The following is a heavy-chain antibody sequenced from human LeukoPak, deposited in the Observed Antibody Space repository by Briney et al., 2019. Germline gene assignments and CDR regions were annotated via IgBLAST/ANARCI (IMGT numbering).Heavy chain of an antibody. D-gene: IGHD3-22*01. CDR1: GFSNSSGYY. Sequence: PSETLSLTCTVSGFSNSSGYYWGWIRQPPGKGLEWIGSIYHSGSTYYNPSLKSRVTISVDTSKNQFSLKLSSVTAADTAVYYCARYIITTYGIIDYWGQGTLVTVSS. V-gene: IGHV4-38-2*02. CDR2: IYHSGST. CDR3: ARYIITTYGIIDY. J-gene: IGHJ4*02.